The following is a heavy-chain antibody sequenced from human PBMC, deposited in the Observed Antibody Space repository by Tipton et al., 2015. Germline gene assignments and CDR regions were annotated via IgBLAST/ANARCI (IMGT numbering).Heavy chain of an antibody. D-gene: IGHD6-13*01. V-gene: IGHV3-15*01. CDR2: IKSKTYGEAT. CDR3: ATLRDADAGYYFYAMDV. CDR1: GFTFNDAW. J-gene: IGHJ6*02. Sequence: SLRLSCAASGFTFNDAWMSWVRHSPGKGLEWIGLIKSKTYGEATDYAAPVKGRFSFSRDDSINTLYLQMNSLKTEDTAVYYCATLRDADAGYYFYAMDVWGQGTTVTVSS.